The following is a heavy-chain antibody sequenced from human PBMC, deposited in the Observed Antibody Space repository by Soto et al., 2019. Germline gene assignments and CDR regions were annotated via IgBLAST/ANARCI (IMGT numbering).Heavy chain of an antibody. CDR1: GYAITAYY. CDR3: ARDDYGSYPY. CDR2: VDPRTGGA. J-gene: IGHJ4*02. D-gene: IGHD1-26*01. V-gene: IGHV1-2*02. Sequence: QVQLVQSGTEVKKPGASVRVSCKASGYAITAYYIHWVRQAPGQGLEWRGWVDPRTGGAIYAQKFRDRVTMTRGTSLSTVYMDLSGLRSDATALYYGARDDYGSYPYWGQGTLVTVSS.